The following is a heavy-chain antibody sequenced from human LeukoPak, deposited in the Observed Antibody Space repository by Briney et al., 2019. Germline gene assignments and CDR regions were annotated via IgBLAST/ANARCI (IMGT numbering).Heavy chain of an antibody. V-gene: IGHV4-39*01. CDR2: IYYSGST. Sequence: SETLSLTCTVSGGSISSSSYYWGWIRQPPGKGLEWIGSIYYSGSTYYNPPLKSRVTISVDTSKNQFSLKLSSVTAADTAVYYCARLVYYYDSSGFYFDYWGQGTLVTVSS. D-gene: IGHD3-22*01. J-gene: IGHJ4*02. CDR3: ARLVYYYDSSGFYFDY. CDR1: GGSISSSSYY.